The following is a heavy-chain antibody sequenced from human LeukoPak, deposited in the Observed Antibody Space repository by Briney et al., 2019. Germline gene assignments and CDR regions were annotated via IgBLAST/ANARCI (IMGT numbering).Heavy chain of an antibody. CDR2: ISWDSGSQ. CDR1: GFSLEDYA. J-gene: IGHJ3*02. V-gene: IGHV3-9*01. D-gene: IGHD3-9*01. CDR3: IKDMGFDLLKDAFHI. Sequence: AGGSLRLSCVGSGFSLEDYAMHWVRQVPGKGLEWVSSISWDSGSQAYTDSVKGRFTISRDNDKNSLYLQMNSLRPDDTAFYYCIKDMGFDLLKDAFHIWGQGTLVTVSS.